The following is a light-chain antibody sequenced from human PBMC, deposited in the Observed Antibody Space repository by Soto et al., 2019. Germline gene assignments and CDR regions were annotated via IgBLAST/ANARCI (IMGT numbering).Light chain of an antibody. CDR1: QSVRNNY. J-gene: IGKJ1*01. CDR3: QQYGSSGT. CDR2: GAS. V-gene: IGKV3-20*01. Sequence: ENVLTQSPGTLSLSPGARATLSCRATQSVRNNYLAWYQQKPGQAPRLLIYGASNRATGIPDRFSGSGSGRDFTLTISRLEYDDFSVYYCQQYGSSGTFGQGTKVDSK.